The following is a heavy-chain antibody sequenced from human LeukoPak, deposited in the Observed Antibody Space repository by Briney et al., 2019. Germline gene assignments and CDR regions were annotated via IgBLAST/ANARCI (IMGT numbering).Heavy chain of an antibody. CDR2: INPIFGTA. D-gene: IGHD3-16*01. CDR1: GGTFSSYT. V-gene: IGHV1-69*05. Sequence: SVKVSCKASGGTFSSYTISWVRQAPGQGLEWMGGINPIFGTANYAQKFQGRVTITTDESTSTAYMELSSLRSEDTAVYYCARGPYGGYYYMDVWGKGTTVTVSS. J-gene: IGHJ6*03. CDR3: ARGPYGGYYYMDV.